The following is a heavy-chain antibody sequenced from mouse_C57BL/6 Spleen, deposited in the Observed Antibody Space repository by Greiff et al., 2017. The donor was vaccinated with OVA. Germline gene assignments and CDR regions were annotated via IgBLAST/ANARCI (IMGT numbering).Heavy chain of an antibody. CDR1: GFTFTDYY. CDR3: ARSDDDYAMGY. D-gene: IGHD2-12*01. J-gene: IGHJ4*01. Sequence: EVKLVEPGGGLVQPGGSLSLSCAASGFTFTDYYMSWVRQPPGKALEWLGFIRNKANGYTTEYSASVKGRFTISRDNSQSILYLQMNSLRAEDSATYYCARSDDDYAMGYWGQGTSVTVSS. CDR2: IRNKANGYTT. V-gene: IGHV7-3*01.